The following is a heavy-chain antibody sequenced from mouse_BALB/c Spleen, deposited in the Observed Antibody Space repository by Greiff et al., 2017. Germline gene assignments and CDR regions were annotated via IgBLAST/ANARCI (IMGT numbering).Heavy chain of an antibody. CDR2: ISSGSSTI. D-gene: IGHD2-14*01. J-gene: IGHJ4*01. CDR1: GFTFSSFG. Sequence: EVNLVESGGGLVQPGGSRKLSCAASGFTFSSFGMHWVRQAPEKGLEWVAYISSGSSTIYYADTVKGRFTISRDNPKNTLFLQMTSLRSEDTAMYYCARSGYRYGYAMDYWGQGTSVTVSS. V-gene: IGHV5-17*02. CDR3: ARSGYRYGYAMDY.